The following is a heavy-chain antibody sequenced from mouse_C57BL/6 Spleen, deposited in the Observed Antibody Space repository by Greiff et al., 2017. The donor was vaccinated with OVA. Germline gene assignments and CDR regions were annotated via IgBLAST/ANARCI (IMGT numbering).Heavy chain of an antibody. CDR3: ASGFYYDYPAWFAY. CDR1: GFSLTSYG. Sequence: QVQLQQSGPGLVQPSQSLSITCTVSGFSLTSYGVHWVRQSPGKGLEWLGVIWSGGSTDYNAAFISRLSISKDNSKSQVFFKMNSLQADDTAIYYCASGFYYDYPAWFAYWGQGTLVTVSA. CDR2: IWSGGST. J-gene: IGHJ3*01. D-gene: IGHD2-4*01. V-gene: IGHV2-2*01.